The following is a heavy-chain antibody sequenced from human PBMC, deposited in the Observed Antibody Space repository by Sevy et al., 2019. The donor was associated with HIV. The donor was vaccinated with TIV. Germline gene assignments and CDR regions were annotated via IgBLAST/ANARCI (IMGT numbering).Heavy chain of an antibody. V-gene: IGHV4-34*01. CDR3: ASLPPRRVYDSSGYYFDY. J-gene: IGHJ4*02. CDR1: GGSFSGYY. Sequence: SETLSLTCAVYGGSFSGYYWSWIRQPPGKGLEWIGEINHSGSTNYNPSLKSRVTISVDTSKNQFSLKLSSVTAADTAVYYCASLPPRRVYDSSGYYFDYWGQGTLVTVSS. D-gene: IGHD3-22*01. CDR2: INHSGST.